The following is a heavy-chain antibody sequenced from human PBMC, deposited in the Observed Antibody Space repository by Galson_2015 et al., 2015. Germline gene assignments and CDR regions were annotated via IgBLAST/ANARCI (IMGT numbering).Heavy chain of an antibody. CDR1: GFTFSSYW. Sequence: SLRLSCAASGFTFSSYWMSWVRQAPGKGLEWVANIKQDGSEKYYVDSVKGRFTISRDNAKNSLYLQMNSLRAEDTAVYYCARDMGDDYGDYVGWFDPWGQGTLVTVSS. CDR3: ARDMGDDYGDYVGWFDP. D-gene: IGHD4-17*01. V-gene: IGHV3-7*01. J-gene: IGHJ5*02. CDR2: IKQDGSEK.